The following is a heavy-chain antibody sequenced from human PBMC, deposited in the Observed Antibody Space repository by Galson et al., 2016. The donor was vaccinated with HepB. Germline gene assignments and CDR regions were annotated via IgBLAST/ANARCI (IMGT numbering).Heavy chain of an antibody. CDR2: IHPGDSKT. CDR3: ARHKDMSTWDYFDY. CDR1: GYNFANYW. D-gene: IGHD2-15*01. J-gene: IGHJ4*02. Sequence: QSGAEVKKPGESLKISCKGSGYNFANYWVAWVRQMPGKGLEWMGIIHPGDSKTGYSPSFQGQVTISADKSFSTPYLQWSSLKASDTAMYYCARHKDMSTWDYFDYWGQGTLVTVST. V-gene: IGHV5-51*01.